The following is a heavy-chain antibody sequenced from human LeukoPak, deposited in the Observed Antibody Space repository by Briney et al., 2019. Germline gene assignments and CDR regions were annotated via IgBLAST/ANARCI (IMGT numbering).Heavy chain of an antibody. D-gene: IGHD2-2*03. Sequence: SVTVSCKASGGTFSSYAISWVRQAPGEGVEWMGGIIAIFGTANYAQKFQGRVTITTDESTSTAYMELSSLTSEDTAVYYCTTDWEVGYATVAKWPFDSWGQGTLVTVSS. CDR3: TTDWEVGYATVAKWPFDS. CDR1: GGTFSSYA. CDR2: IIAIFGTA. J-gene: IGHJ4*02. V-gene: IGHV1-69*05.